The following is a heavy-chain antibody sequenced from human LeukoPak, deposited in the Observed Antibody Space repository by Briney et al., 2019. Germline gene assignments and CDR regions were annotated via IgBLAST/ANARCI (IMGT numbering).Heavy chain of an antibody. V-gene: IGHV3-23*01. J-gene: IGHJ4*02. CDR1: GFTFSSYA. D-gene: IGHD3-9*01. Sequence: GGSLRLSCAASGFTFSSYAMSWVRQAPGKGLEWVSAISGSGGSTYYADSVKGRFTISRDNSKNTLYLQMNSLRAEDTAVYYCAKDLTDILTGYCCYWGQGTLVIVSS. CDR3: AKDLTDILTGYCCY. CDR2: ISGSGGST.